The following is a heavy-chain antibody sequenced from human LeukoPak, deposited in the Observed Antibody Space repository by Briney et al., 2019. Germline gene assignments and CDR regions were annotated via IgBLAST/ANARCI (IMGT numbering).Heavy chain of an antibody. D-gene: IGHD2-21*02. CDR2: IYYSGST. J-gene: IGHJ3*02. CDR1: GGSFSGYY. Sequence: SETLSLTCAVYGGSFSGYYWSWIRQPPGKGLEWIGYIYYSGSTNYNPSLKSRVTISVDTSKNQFSLKLSSVTAADTAVYYCARHPRWGYCGGDCYWIDIWGQGTMVTVSS. V-gene: IGHV4-59*08. CDR3: ARHPRWGYCGGDCYWIDI.